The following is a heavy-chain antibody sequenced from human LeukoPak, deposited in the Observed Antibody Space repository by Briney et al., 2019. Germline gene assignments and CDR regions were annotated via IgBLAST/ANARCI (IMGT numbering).Heavy chain of an antibody. CDR1: GYTFTGYG. V-gene: IGHV1-18*01. D-gene: IGHD3-22*01. Sequence: GASVKVSCKASGYTFTGYGISWVRQAPGQGLEWMGWISAYNGNTNYAQKLQGRVTMTTDTSTSTAYMELRSLRSDDTAVYYCAREGSHYYDSSGYAHRLARWFDPWGQGTLVTVSS. J-gene: IGHJ5*02. CDR2: ISAYNGNT. CDR3: AREGSHYYDSSGYAHRLARWFDP.